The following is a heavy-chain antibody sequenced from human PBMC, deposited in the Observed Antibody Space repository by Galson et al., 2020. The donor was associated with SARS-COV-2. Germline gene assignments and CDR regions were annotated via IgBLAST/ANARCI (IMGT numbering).Heavy chain of an antibody. D-gene: IGHD3-22*01. Sequence: ETSETLSLTCTVSGGTLSGHYWNWIRQSPEKGLEWIGNIYYGGNTKYNPSLKSRITISVDTPKNQFSLKMSSVNAEDMAVYYCASSYHFDSSGRDFQYWGQGTLVTVSS. J-gene: IGHJ1*01. CDR3: ASSYHFDSSGRDFQY. CDR1: GGTLSGHY. CDR2: IYYGGNT. V-gene: IGHV4-59*11.